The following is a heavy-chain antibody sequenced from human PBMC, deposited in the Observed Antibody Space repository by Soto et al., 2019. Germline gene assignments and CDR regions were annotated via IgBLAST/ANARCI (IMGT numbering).Heavy chain of an antibody. CDR3: ARGPGLNPYYYYGMDV. Sequence: EVQLVESGGGLVQPGGSLRLSCAASGFTFSSYSMNWVRQAPGKGLEWVSYISSSSSTIYYADSVKGRFTISRDNAKNSLYLQMNSLRDEDTAVYYCARGPGLNPYYYYGMDVWGQGTTVTVSS. CDR2: ISSSSSTI. D-gene: IGHD2-8*01. J-gene: IGHJ6*02. V-gene: IGHV3-48*02. CDR1: GFTFSSYS.